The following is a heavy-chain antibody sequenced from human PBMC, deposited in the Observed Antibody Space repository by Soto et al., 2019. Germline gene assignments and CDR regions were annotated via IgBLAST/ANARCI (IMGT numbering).Heavy chain of an antibody. J-gene: IGHJ4*02. V-gene: IGHV1-2*02. CDR3: ARGAGYCSGGTCYSFDY. D-gene: IGHD2-15*01. Sequence: ASVKVSCKASGYTFTGHYMHWVRQAPGQGLEWMGWINPNNGGTNYAQRFQGRVTMTRDTSVSTAYMELSSLRSDDTAVYYCARGAGYCSGGTCYSFDYWGQGTLVTVSS. CDR1: GYTFTGHY. CDR2: INPNNGGT.